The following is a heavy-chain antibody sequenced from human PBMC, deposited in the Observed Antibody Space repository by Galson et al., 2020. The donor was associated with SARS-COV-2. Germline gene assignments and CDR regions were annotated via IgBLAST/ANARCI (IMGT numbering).Heavy chain of an antibody. CDR2: ISSSSSTI. CDR1: GFTFSSYS. CDR3: ARDREYSSSSYYYYGMDV. J-gene: IGHJ6*02. D-gene: IGHD6-6*01. V-gene: IGHV3-48*02. Sequence: GSLRLSCAASGFTFSSYSMNWVRQAPGKGLEWVSYISSSSSTIYYADSVKGRFTISRDNAKNSLYLQMNSLRDEDTAVYYCARDREYSSSSYYYYGMDVWGQGTTVTVSS.